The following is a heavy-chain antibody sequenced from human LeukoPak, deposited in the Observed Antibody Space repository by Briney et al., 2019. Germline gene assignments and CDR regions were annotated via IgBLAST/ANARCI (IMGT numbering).Heavy chain of an antibody. CDR3: ARVVDHDYGDYYLDY. D-gene: IGHD4-17*01. CDR2: IYSGGST. Sequence: PGGSLRLSCAASGFIFDNFGMTWVRQAPGKGLECISVIYSGGSTDYADSVKGRLTISRDNSKNTLYLQMNSLRAEDTAVYYCARVVDHDYGDYYLDYWGQGTLVTVSS. J-gene: IGHJ4*02. V-gene: IGHV3-53*01. CDR1: GFIFDNFG.